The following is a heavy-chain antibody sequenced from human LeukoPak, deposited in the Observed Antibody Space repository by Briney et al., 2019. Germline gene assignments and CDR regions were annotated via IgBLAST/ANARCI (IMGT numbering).Heavy chain of an antibody. Sequence: ASVKVSCKASGYTFTSYAMHWVRQAPGQRLEWMGWINAGNGNTKYSQKFQGRVTITRDTSASTAYMELSSLRSEDTAVYCCARGLGRSSGYHDYWGQGTLVTVSS. J-gene: IGHJ4*02. CDR1: GYTFTSYA. CDR2: INAGNGNT. D-gene: IGHD3-22*01. V-gene: IGHV1-3*01. CDR3: ARGLGRSSGYHDY.